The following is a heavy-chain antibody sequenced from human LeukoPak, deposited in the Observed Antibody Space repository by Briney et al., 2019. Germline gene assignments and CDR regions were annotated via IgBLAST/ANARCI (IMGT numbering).Heavy chain of an antibody. J-gene: IGHJ4*02. CDR1: GGSFSGYY. Sequence: SETLSLTCAVYGGSFSGYYWSWIRQPPGKGLEWIGEINHSGSTNYNPSLKSRVTISVDTSKNQFSLKLSSVTAADTAVYYCARHPLGRDLLTGYYSFDYWGQGTLVTVSS. CDR3: ARHPLGRDLLTGYYSFDY. V-gene: IGHV4-34*01. CDR2: INHSGST. D-gene: IGHD3-9*01.